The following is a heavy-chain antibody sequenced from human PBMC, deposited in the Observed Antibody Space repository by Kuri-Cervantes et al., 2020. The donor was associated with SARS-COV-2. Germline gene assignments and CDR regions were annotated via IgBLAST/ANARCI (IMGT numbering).Heavy chain of an antibody. Sequence: GESLKISCAASGFTFSSYSMNWVRQAPGKGLEWVSAISGSGGSTYYADSVKGRFTISRDNSKNTLYLQMNSLRAEDTAVYYCATDYDYGDGIGYWGQGTLVTVSS. D-gene: IGHD4-17*01. V-gene: IGHV3-23*01. J-gene: IGHJ4*02. CDR2: ISGSGGST. CDR3: ATDYDYGDGIGY. CDR1: GFTFSSYS.